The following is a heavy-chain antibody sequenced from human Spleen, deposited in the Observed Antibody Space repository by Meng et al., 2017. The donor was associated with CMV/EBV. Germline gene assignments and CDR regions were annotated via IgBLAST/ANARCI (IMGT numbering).Heavy chain of an antibody. J-gene: IGHJ4*03. CDR1: GFRFSSYG. V-gene: IGHV3-33*01. CDR3: ARSQEEHLTRGALDT. Sequence: GESLKISCAASGFRFSSYGIHWVRQAPGKGLEWVAVIWYDGSNKYYADSVKGRFTISRDNSKNTLYLQMNTLRAEDTAVYYCARSQEEHLTRGALDTWGQGTLVTVSS. D-gene: IGHD5-18*01. CDR2: IWYDGSNK.